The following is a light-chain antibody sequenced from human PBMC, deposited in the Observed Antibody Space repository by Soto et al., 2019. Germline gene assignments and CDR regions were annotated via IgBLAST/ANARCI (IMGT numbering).Light chain of an antibody. CDR1: QSSSSY. V-gene: IGKV1-39*01. Sequence: DIQMTQSPSSLSASVGDRVTITCRASQSSSSYLNWYQQKPGKAPKLLIYAASSLQSGFPSRFSGRGSGTDFTLTISSLQPEDFATYYCQQSYSTPVGFGQGTKLEIK. CDR2: AAS. J-gene: IGKJ2*03. CDR3: QQSYSTPVG.